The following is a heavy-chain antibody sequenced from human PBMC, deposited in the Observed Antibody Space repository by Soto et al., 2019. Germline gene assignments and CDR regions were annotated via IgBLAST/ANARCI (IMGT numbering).Heavy chain of an antibody. CDR2: ISYDGSNK. V-gene: IGHV3-30-3*01. Sequence: GGSLRLSCAASGFTFSSYAMHWVRQAPGKGLEWVAVISYDGSNKYYADSVKGRFTISRDNSKNTLYLQMNSLRAEDTAVYYCARVSLVISTFDYWGQGTLVTVSS. D-gene: IGHD3-9*01. J-gene: IGHJ4*02. CDR1: GFTFSSYA. CDR3: ARVSLVISTFDY.